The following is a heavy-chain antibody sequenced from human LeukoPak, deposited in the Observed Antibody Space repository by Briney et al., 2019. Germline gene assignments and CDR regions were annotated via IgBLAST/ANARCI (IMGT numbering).Heavy chain of an antibody. V-gene: IGHV3-21*01. CDR1: GFTFSSYS. J-gene: IGHJ4*02. D-gene: IGHD6-19*01. CDR2: ISSSSSYI. Sequence: PGGSLRLSCAASGFTFSSYSMNWVRQAPGKGLEWVSSISSSSSYIYYADSVKGRFTFSRDNAKNSLYLQMNSLRAEDTAVYYCAASGIAVAGTHYWGQGTLVTVSS. CDR3: AASGIAVAGTHY.